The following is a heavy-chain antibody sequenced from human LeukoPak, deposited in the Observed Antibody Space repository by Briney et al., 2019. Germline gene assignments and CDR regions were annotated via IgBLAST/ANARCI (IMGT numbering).Heavy chain of an antibody. CDR2: ISAYNGNT. J-gene: IGHJ4*02. CDR1: GYTFTSYG. V-gene: IGHV1-18*01. CDR3: ARDFIGYCSGGSCYTWDY. D-gene: IGHD2-15*01. Sequence: ASVKVSCKASGYTFTSYGISWVRQAPGQGLEWMGWISAYNGNTNYAQKLQGRVTMTTDTSTSTAYMELSSLRSEDTAVYYCARDFIGYCSGGSCYTWDYWGQGTLVTVSS.